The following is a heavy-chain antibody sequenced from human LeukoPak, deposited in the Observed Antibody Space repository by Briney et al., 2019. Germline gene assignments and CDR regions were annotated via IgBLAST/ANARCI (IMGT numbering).Heavy chain of an antibody. D-gene: IGHD6-13*01. Sequence: PGGSLRLSCAASGFTFSSDAMHWVRQAPGKGLEWVAVISYDGSNKYYADSVKGRFTISRDNSKNTLYLQMNSLRAEDTAVYYCARDPLTYSSSCYFDYWGQGTLVTVSS. J-gene: IGHJ4*02. CDR3: ARDPLTYSSSCYFDY. V-gene: IGHV3-30-3*01. CDR2: ISYDGSNK. CDR1: GFTFSSDA.